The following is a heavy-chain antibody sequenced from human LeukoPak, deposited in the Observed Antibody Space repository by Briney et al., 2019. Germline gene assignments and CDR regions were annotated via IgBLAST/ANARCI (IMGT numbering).Heavy chain of an antibody. CDR2: LYTSGST. CDR1: GGSISSGSYY. Sequence: SETLSLTCTVSGGSISSGSYYWSWIRQPAGKGLEWIGRLYTSGSTNYSPSLKSQVTISVDASKNQFSLRLTSVTAADTAVYYCARSPGPDLNYYDTSGSYYFDYWGQGTLVTVSS. D-gene: IGHD3-22*01. J-gene: IGHJ4*02. V-gene: IGHV4-61*02. CDR3: ARSPGPDLNYYDTSGSYYFDY.